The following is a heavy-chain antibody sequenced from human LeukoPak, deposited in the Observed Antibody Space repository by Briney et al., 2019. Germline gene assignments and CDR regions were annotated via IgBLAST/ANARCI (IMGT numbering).Heavy chain of an antibody. V-gene: IGHV3-33*01. J-gene: IGHJ4*02. D-gene: IGHD3-3*01. CDR3: ARGGFTYNDFWSAYYTADY. CDR1: GFTFSSYG. CDR2: IWFDGSNK. Sequence: PGRSLRLSCAASGFTFSSYGMHWVRQAPGKGLEWVAVIWFDGSNKYYADSVKGRFTISRDNSKNALYLQINSLRAEDTAVYYCARGGFTYNDFWSAYYTADYWGQGTLVTVSS.